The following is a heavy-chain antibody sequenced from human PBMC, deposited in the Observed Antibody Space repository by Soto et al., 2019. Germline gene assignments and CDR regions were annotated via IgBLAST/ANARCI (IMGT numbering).Heavy chain of an antibody. CDR1: GFTFSSYG. Sequence: QVQLVESGGGVVQPGRSLRLSCAASGFTFSSYGMHWVRQAPGKGLEWVAVISYDGSNKYYADSVKGLFTISRDNSKNTLYLQMNSLRAEDTAVYYCAKVGSRNYYYYYGMDVWGQGTTVTVSS. J-gene: IGHJ6*02. V-gene: IGHV3-30*18. D-gene: IGHD1-26*01. CDR3: AKVGSRNYYYYYGMDV. CDR2: ISYDGSNK.